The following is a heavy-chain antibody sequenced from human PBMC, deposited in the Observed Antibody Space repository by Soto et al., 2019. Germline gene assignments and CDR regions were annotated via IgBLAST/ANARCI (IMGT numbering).Heavy chain of an antibody. Sequence: GASVKVSCKASGYTFTGYYMHWVRQAPGQGLEWMGWINPNSGGTNYAQKFQGRVTMTRDTSISTAYMELSRLRSDDTAVYYCASIFLEWLLYKNGMDVWGQGTTVTVSS. V-gene: IGHV1-2*02. CDR3: ASIFLEWLLYKNGMDV. CDR1: GYTFTGYY. CDR2: INPNSGGT. D-gene: IGHD3-3*01. J-gene: IGHJ6*02.